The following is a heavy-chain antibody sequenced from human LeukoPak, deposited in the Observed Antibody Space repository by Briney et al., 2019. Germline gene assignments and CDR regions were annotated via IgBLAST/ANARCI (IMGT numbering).Heavy chain of an antibody. CDR1: GFTFDDYG. CDR2: INWNGGST. D-gene: IGHD6-13*01. V-gene: IGHV3-20*04. Sequence: GGSLRLSCAASGFTFDDYGMSWVRQAPGKGLEWVSGINWNGGSTGYADSVKGRFTISRDNAKNSLYLQMNSLRAEDTAVYYCAASGYSSSWPDFDYWGQGTLVTVSS. CDR3: AASGYSSSWPDFDY. J-gene: IGHJ4*02.